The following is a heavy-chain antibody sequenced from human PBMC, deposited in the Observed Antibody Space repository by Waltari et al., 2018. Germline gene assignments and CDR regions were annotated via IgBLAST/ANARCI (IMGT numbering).Heavy chain of an antibody. Sequence: QVQLVQSGAEVKKPGSSVKVSCKASGGPFSSYALSWVRQAPGQGLEWMGGISPIFGTANYAQKFQGRVTITTDESTSTAYMELSSLRSEDTAVYYCARVVTGPYHYYDSSGYYYDAFDIWGQGTMVTVSS. CDR3: ARVVTGPYHYYDSSGYYYDAFDI. J-gene: IGHJ3*02. V-gene: IGHV1-69*05. CDR1: GGPFSSYA. CDR2: ISPIFGTA. D-gene: IGHD3-22*01.